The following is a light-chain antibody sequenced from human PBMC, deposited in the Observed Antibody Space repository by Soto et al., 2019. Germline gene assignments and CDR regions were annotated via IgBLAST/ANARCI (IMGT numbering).Light chain of an antibody. CDR2: DAF. J-gene: IGKJ4*01. V-gene: IGKV3-11*01. CDR3: QQRSSWPLT. CDR1: QSVGGY. Sequence: EIVLTQSPATLYLSPGERATLSCRASQSVGGYFAWYQQKTGQAPRLLIYDAFSRATGIPARLSGSGSGTDFTLTISSLEPEDFAVYFCQQRSSWPLTFGGGTMVEIK.